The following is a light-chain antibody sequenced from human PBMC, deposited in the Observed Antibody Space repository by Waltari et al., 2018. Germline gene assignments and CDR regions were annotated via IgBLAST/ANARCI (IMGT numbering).Light chain of an antibody. CDR3: AAWDDSLNGFYV. CDR2: NNR. V-gene: IGLV1-44*01. Sequence: QSVLTQPPSASGTPGQRVTISCSGSNSNIGSNTVHWYQQLQGMAPKLLIYNNRQRPSGVPDRFSGSNSGTSASLAISGLQSEDEGAYYCAAWDDSLNGFYVFGTGTKVTVL. J-gene: IGLJ1*01. CDR1: NSNIGSNT.